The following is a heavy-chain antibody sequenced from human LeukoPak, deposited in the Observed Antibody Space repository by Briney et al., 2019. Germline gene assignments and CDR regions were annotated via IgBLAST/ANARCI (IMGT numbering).Heavy chain of an antibody. CDR3: ARGGTYGDSRRNAFDI. V-gene: IGHV3-30-3*01. CDR2: ISYDGSNK. Sequence: GGSLRLSCAASGFTFSSYAMHWVRQAPGKGLEWVAVISYDGSNKYYADSVKGRFTISRDNSKNTLYLQMNSLRAEDTAVYYCARGGTYGDSRRNAFDIWGQGTMVTVSS. D-gene: IGHD4-17*01. CDR1: GFTFSSYA. J-gene: IGHJ3*02.